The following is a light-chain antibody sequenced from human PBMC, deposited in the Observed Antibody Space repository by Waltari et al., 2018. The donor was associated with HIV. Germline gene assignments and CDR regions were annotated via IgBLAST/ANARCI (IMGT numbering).Light chain of an antibody. CDR3: SSWDGTLYGVA. CDR2: TNT. Sequence: QSVLSQPHSASGTPGPTVTISCSGSVSDLGTNPVNWYQQLPGAAPKLLIYTNTQRPSGVPDRFSGSKSGTSASLAISGLQSEDEALYYCSSWDGTLYGVAFGGGTKVTVL. V-gene: IGLV1-44*01. J-gene: IGLJ2*01. CDR1: VSDLGTNP.